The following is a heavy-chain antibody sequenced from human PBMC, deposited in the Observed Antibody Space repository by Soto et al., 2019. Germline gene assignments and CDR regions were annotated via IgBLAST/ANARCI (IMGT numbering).Heavy chain of an antibody. CDR2: ISHDGSYK. J-gene: IGHJ3*02. CDR3: AKGLLAIVGTTLPRDAFNI. Sequence: WGSLRLSCAASGFSFTTYVIHCFRHSPFKGLEWVAVISHDGSYKYYGDAVKGRFTISRDTSKNAVYLEMNSLRPEDTAVYYCAKGLLAIVGTTLPRDAFNIWGQGTMVTVSS. V-gene: IGHV3-30*18. D-gene: IGHD1-26*01. CDR1: GFSFTTYV.